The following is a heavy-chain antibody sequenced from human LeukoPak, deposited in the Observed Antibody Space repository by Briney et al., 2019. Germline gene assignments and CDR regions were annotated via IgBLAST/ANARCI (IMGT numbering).Heavy chain of an antibody. CDR3: ARGSNSGRGTLDF. Sequence: GGCLRLSCAASGFTFRSYSMNWVRQAPGKGLEWVSYISSSNSTIYYRDSVKGRFTISRDNAENSLYLQMNSLRAEDTAVYYCARGSNSGRGTLDFWGQGNLVTVSS. V-gene: IGHV3-48*04. CDR2: ISSSNSTI. J-gene: IGHJ4*02. D-gene: IGHD3-10*02. CDR1: GFTFRSYS.